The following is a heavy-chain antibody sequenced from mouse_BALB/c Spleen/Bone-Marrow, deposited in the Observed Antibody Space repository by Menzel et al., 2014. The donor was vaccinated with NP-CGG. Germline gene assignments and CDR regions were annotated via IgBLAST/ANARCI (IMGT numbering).Heavy chain of an antibody. CDR1: GYTFSNYW. CDR2: IYPGNSDT. J-gene: IGHJ2*01. V-gene: IGHV1-5*01. CDR3: TTIARSDFDY. Sequence: EVQLQQSGTVLARPGAAVKMSCKASGYTFSNYWMHWVKQRPGQGLEWIGTIYPGNSDTTYNQKFKGKAKLTAVTSTSTAYMELSSPTNEDSAVYYYTTIARSDFDYWGQGTTLTVSS.